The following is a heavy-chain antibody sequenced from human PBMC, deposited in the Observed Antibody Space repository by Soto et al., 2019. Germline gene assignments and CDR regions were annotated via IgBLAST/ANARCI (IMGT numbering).Heavy chain of an antibody. V-gene: IGHV5-51*01. Sequence: GESLKISCKGSGYSFTSYWIGWVRQMPGKGLEWMGIIYPGDSDTRYSPSFQGQVTISADKSISTAYLQWSSLKASDTAMYYCARGEKVRQDFHSYGSGMDVWGQRSTVTVSS. CDR2: IYPGDSDT. CDR1: GYSFTSYW. J-gene: IGHJ6*02. D-gene: IGHD3-10*01. CDR3: ARGEKVRQDFHSYGSGMDV.